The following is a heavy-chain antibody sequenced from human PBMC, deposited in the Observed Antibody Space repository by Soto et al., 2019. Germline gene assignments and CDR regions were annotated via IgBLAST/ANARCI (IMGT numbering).Heavy chain of an antibody. V-gene: IGHV1-3*01. J-gene: IGHJ4*02. CDR1: GYTFTSYA. Sequence: GASVKVSCKASGYTFTSYAMHWVRQAPGQRLEWMGWINAGNGNTKYSQKFQGRVTITRDTSASTAYMELSSLRSEDTAVYYCARTKEVRGVITHYFDYWGRGTLVTVSS. CDR2: INAGNGNT. CDR3: ARTKEVRGVITHYFDY. D-gene: IGHD3-10*01.